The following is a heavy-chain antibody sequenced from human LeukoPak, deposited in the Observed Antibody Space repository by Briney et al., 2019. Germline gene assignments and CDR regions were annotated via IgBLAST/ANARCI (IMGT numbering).Heavy chain of an antibody. Sequence: GRSLRLSCAASGFTFSSYGMHWVRQAPGKGLEWVSVIYSGGSTYYADSVKGRFTISRDNPKNTLYLQMNSLRAEDTAVYYCARAPTPKQQRYGMDVWGQGTTVTVSS. D-gene: IGHD6-13*01. V-gene: IGHV3-53*01. CDR3: ARAPTPKQQRYGMDV. CDR1: GFTFSSYG. J-gene: IGHJ6*02. CDR2: IYSGGST.